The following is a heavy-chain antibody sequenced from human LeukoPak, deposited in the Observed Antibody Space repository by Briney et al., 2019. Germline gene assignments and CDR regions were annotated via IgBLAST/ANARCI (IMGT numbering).Heavy chain of an antibody. Sequence: SETLSLTCTVSGGSVSRGGYYWNWIRQHPGKGLEWIGSTSYSEGTYYNPSLKSRITISVDRSQNQFSLKMRDVTAADTAVYFCATADWESFYFDSWGQGALVAVSS. CDR1: GGSVSRGGYY. CDR3: ATADWESFYFDS. V-gene: IGHV4-31*03. D-gene: IGHD1-26*01. J-gene: IGHJ4*02. CDR2: TSYSEGT.